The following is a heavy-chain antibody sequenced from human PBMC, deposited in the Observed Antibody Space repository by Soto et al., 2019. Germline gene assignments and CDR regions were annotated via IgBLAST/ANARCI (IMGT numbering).Heavy chain of an antibody. CDR1: GGSVSSGSYY. CDR2: IYYSGST. D-gene: IGHD5-18*01. V-gene: IGHV4-61*01. CDR3: ARGVPYSYGYVSWFDP. J-gene: IGHJ5*02. Sequence: QVQLQESGPGLVKPSETLSLTCTVSGGSVSSGSYYWSWIRQPPGKGLEWIGYIYYSGSTNYKPSLKSRVTISVDTSKSQFSLKLSSVTAADTAVYCCARGVPYSYGYVSWFDPWGQGTLVTVSS.